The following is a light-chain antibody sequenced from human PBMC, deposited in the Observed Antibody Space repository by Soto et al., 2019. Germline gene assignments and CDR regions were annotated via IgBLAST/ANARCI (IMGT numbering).Light chain of an antibody. V-gene: IGKV1-5*01. CDR1: QSISGW. CDR2: DAS. J-gene: IGKJ1*01. Sequence: DIHMTHSPATLSASVGDRVTITCRASQSISGWLAWYQQKPGKAPNLLIYDASTLQSGVPSRFSGSGSGTEFTLTISSLQPDDSATYYCQQYNSYLWTFGQGTKVDIK. CDR3: QQYNSYLWT.